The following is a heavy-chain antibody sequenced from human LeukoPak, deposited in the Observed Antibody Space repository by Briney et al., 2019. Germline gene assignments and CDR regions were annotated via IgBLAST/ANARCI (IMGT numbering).Heavy chain of an antibody. J-gene: IGHJ4*02. Sequence: GRSLRLSCAASGFTFSSYGMHWVRQAPGKELEWVAVISYDGSNKYYADSVKGRFTISRDNSKNTLYLQMNSLRAEDTAVYYCAKDSTPPNLSSSWYDPHHFDYWGQGTLVTVSS. CDR2: ISYDGSNK. D-gene: IGHD6-13*01. V-gene: IGHV3-30*18. CDR3: AKDSTPPNLSSSWYDPHHFDY. CDR1: GFTFSSYG.